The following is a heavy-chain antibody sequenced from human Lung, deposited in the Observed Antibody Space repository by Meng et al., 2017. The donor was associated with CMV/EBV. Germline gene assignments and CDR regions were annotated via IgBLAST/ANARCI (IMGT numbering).Heavy chain of an antibody. CDR3: AKEGLWFGELLPAPYFDY. CDR2: IRYDGSNK. J-gene: IGHJ4*02. V-gene: IGHV3-30*02. CDR1: TFSGYG. D-gene: IGHD3-10*01. Sequence: TFSGYGMHWVRQAPGKGLEWVAFIRYDGSNKYYADSVKGRFTISRDNSKNTLYLQMNSLRAEDTAVYYCAKEGLWFGELLPAPYFDYWGQGTLVTVSS.